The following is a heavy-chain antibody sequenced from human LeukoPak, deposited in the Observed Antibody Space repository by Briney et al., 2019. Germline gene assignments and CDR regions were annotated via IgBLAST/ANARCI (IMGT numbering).Heavy chain of an antibody. V-gene: IGHV4-30-4*01. CDR3: ARARGTQLSLWFGELPRGDDWFDP. D-gene: IGHD3-10*01. CDR2: IYYSGST. Sequence: SETLSLTCTVSGGSISSGDYYWSWIRQPPGKGLEWIGYIYYSGSTYYNPSLKSRVTISVDTSKNQFSLKLSSVTAADTAVYYCARARGTQLSLWFGELPRGDDWFDPWGQGTLVTVSS. J-gene: IGHJ5*02. CDR1: GGSISSGDYY.